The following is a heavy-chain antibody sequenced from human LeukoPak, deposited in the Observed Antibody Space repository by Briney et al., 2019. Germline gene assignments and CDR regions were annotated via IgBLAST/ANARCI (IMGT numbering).Heavy chain of an antibody. D-gene: IGHD3-22*01. V-gene: IGHV1-24*01. Sequence: ASVKVSCKVSGYSLTELSMHWVRQAPGKGLEWMGSFDPEDGETIYAQKLQGRVTMTTDTSTSTAYMELRSLRSDDTAVCYCARDPGNYYDSSGYYPPVGMDVWGQGTTVTVSS. CDR2: FDPEDGET. CDR1: GYSLTELS. CDR3: ARDPGNYYDSSGYYPPVGMDV. J-gene: IGHJ6*02.